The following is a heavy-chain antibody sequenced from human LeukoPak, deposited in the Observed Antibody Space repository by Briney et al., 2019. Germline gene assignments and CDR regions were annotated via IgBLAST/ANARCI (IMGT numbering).Heavy chain of an antibody. CDR1: GGSISSSCYY. D-gene: IGHD1-26*01. J-gene: IGHJ6*02. CDR2: IYYSGST. Sequence: PSETLSLTCTVSGGSISSSCYYWGWIRPPPGKGLEWIGSIYYSGSTYYNPSLKSRVTISVDTSKNQFALKMSSVTAADTAVYYCARDRTVRGDGTYYYCGMDVWGQGTTVTVSS. V-gene: IGHV4-39*02. CDR3: ARDRTVRGDGTYYYCGMDV.